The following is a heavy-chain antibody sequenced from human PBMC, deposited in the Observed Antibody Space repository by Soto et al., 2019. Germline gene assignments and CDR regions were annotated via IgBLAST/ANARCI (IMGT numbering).Heavy chain of an antibody. J-gene: IGHJ3*02. D-gene: IGHD3-22*01. Sequence: PSETLSLTCSVSGDSISRIDYYWTWIRQHPEKGLEWIGNIYFRGNTYYSPSLESRLTISVDTSKNQFSLKLTSVTAADTAVYYCAREGGSYDSGGYLIRGAFDIWGQGTMGTVS. V-gene: IGHV4-31*03. CDR3: AREGGSYDSGGYLIRGAFDI. CDR2: IYFRGNT. CDR1: GDSISRIDYY.